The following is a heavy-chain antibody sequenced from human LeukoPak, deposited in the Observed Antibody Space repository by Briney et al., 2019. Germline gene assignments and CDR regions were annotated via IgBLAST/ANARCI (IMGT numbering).Heavy chain of an antibody. CDR1: GYSISSGYY. CDR3: ARDRATVVTPHWFDP. D-gene: IGHD4-23*01. CDR2: IYHSRST. J-gene: IGHJ5*02. V-gene: IGHV4-38-2*02. Sequence: SETLSLTCTVSGYSISSGYYWGWIRQPPGKGLEWIGSIYHSRSTYYNPSLKSRVTISVDTSKNQFSLKLSSVTAADTAVYYCARDRATVVTPHWFDPWGQGTLVTVSS.